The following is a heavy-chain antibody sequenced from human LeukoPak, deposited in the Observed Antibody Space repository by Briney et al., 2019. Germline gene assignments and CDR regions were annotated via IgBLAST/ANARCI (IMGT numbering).Heavy chain of an antibody. CDR3: AREVVPGAFDI. Sequence: ASVKVPCKASGYTFTNYAMNWVRQAPGQGLEWMGWINTNTGNPTYAQGFTGRFVFSLDTSVSTAYLQISSLKAEDTAVYYCAREVVPGAFDIWGQGTMVTVSS. V-gene: IGHV7-4-1*02. J-gene: IGHJ3*02. CDR1: GYTFTNYA. D-gene: IGHD6-6*01. CDR2: INTNTGNP.